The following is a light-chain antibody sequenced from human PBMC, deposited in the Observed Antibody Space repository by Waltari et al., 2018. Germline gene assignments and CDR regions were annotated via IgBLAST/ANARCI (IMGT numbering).Light chain of an antibody. CDR3: SSYIRSNTLGV. CDR2: DVT. CDR1: SSDGGGYNY. V-gene: IGLV2-14*03. J-gene: IGLJ1*01. Sequence: QSALTQPASVSGSPGQSITISCTRTSSDGGGYNYVSWYQQHPGKAPKLMIYDVTYRPSGVSDRFSGSKSGNTASLTISGLQAEDEADYYCSSYIRSNTLGVFGTGTKVTVL.